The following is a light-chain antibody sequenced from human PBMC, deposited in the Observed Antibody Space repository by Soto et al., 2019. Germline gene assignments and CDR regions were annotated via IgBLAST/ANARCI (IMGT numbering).Light chain of an antibody. CDR3: QQFGSSIPHT. V-gene: IGKV3-20*01. CDR2: GVS. CDR1: QSVSSSY. J-gene: IGKJ2*01. Sequence: EIVLTQSPGTLSLSPGERATLSCRASQSVSSSYLAWYQQKPGQAPRLLIHGVSTRATGIPDRFSGSGSGTDFTLTISRLEPEDFGVYYCQQFGSSIPHTFGQGTKLEIK.